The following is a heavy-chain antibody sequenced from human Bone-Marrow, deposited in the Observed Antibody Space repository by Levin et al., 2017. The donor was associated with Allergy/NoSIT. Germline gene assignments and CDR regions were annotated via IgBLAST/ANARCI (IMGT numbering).Heavy chain of an antibody. J-gene: IGHJ4*02. CDR3: ARGSPPCSDVSCYDH. D-gene: IGHD2-15*01. V-gene: IGHV4-34*01. CDR1: GGSFTGYY. Sequence: SCAVHGGSFTGYYWTWIRQPPGKGLEWIGEINHSGHTKYNPSLESRGTISVDTSRSQCSLKFTSVIAADTAVYYCARGSPPCSDVSCYDHWGQGALVTVSS. CDR2: INHSGHT.